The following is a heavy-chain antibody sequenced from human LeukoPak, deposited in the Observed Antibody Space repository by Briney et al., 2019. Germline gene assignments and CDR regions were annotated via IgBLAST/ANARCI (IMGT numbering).Heavy chain of an antibody. CDR1: GYTFTSYD. Sequence: ASVKVSCKASGYTFTSYDINWVRQATGQGLEWMGWMNPNSGNTGYAQKFQGRVTMTRNTSISTAYMGLSSLRSEDTAVYYCARLSIAAAGHNYYYYYMDVWGKGTAVTVSS. J-gene: IGHJ6*03. D-gene: IGHD6-13*01. CDR2: MNPNSGNT. V-gene: IGHV1-8*01. CDR3: ARLSIAAAGHNYYYYYMDV.